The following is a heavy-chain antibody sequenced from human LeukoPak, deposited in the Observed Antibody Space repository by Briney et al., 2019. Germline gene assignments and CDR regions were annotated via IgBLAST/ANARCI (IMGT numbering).Heavy chain of an antibody. CDR2: ISSSSSYI. V-gene: IGHV3-21*01. Sequence: GGSLRLSCAASGFTFSSYSMNWVRQAPGKRLEWVSSISSSSSYIYYADSVKGRFTISRDNAKNSLYLQMNSLRAEDTAVYYCARDSSVVPFDYWGQGTLVTVSS. D-gene: IGHD2-2*01. J-gene: IGHJ4*02. CDR1: GFTFSSYS. CDR3: ARDSSVVPFDY.